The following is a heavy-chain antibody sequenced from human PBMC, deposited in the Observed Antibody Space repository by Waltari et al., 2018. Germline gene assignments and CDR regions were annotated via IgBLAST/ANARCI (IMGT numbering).Heavy chain of an antibody. V-gene: IGHV1-2*02. D-gene: IGHD2-15*01. Sequence: QVQLVQSGAEVKKPGASVKVSCKASGYTFTGYYMHWVRQAPGQGLEWMVWINTSSVGTNYAQNFQGRVPMTRDTSISTAYMELSRLRSDDTAVYYCARSYCSGGSCVYYYYYYGMDVWGQGTTVTVSS. CDR3: ARSYCSGGSCVYYYYYYGMDV. CDR2: INTSSVGT. J-gene: IGHJ6*02. CDR1: GYTFTGYY.